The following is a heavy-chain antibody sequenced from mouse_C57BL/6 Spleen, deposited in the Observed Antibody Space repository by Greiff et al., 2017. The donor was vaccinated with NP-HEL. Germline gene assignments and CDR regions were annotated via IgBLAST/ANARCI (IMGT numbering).Heavy chain of an antibody. CDR1: GFTFSDYG. V-gene: IGHV5-17*01. J-gene: IGHJ1*03. Sequence: EVQLVESGGGLVKPGGSLKLSCAASGFTFSDYGMHWVRQAPEKGLEWVAYISSGSSTIYYADTVKGRFTISRDNAKNTLFLQMTSLRSEDTAMYYCARRIYYDYDNYFDVWGTGTTVTVSS. CDR3: ARRIYYDYDNYFDV. D-gene: IGHD2-4*01. CDR2: ISSGSSTI.